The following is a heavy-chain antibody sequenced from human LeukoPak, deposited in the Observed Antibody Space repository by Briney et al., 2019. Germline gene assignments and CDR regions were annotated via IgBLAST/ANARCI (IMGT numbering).Heavy chain of an antibody. CDR3: AKDTRVGYCSSTSCYEGFDY. J-gene: IGHJ4*02. CDR2: ISGSGGST. V-gene: IGHV3-23*01. D-gene: IGHD2-2*01. CDR1: GFTFSSYA. Sequence: GGSLRLSCAASGFTFSSYAMSWVRQAPGKGLEWVSAISGSGGSTYYADSVKGRFTISRDNSKNTLYLQMNSLRAEDTAVYYCAKDTRVGYCSSTSCYEGFDYWGQGTLVTVPS.